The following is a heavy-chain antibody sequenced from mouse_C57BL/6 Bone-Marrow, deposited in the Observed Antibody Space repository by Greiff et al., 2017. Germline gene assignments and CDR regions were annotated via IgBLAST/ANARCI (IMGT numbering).Heavy chain of an antibody. D-gene: IGHD1-1*01. V-gene: IGHV1-54*01. J-gene: IGHJ3*01. CDR1: GYAFTNYL. CDR3: SRLNYGSSYAAFAY. Sequence: QVQLQQSGAELVRPGTSVKVSCKASGYAFTNYLLEWVKQRPGQGLEWIGVINPGSGGTNYNEQFKGKATLTADKSSSTAYRQLSSLTSEDSAVYFWSRLNYGSSYAAFAYWGQGTLVTVSA. CDR2: INPGSGGT.